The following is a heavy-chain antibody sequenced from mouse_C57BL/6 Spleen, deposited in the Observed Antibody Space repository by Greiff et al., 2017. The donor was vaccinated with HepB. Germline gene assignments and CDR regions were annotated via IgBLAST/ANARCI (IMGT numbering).Heavy chain of an antibody. Sequence: QVQLQQPGAELVMPGASVKLSCTASGYTFTSYWMHWVKQRPGQGLEWIGEIDPSDSYTDYNQKFKGKSTLTVDKSSSTAYMQLSSLTSEDSAVYSCARKDYGNYEDAMDYWGQGTSVTVSS. CDR2: IDPSDSYT. V-gene: IGHV1-69*01. D-gene: IGHD2-1*01. CDR1: GYTFTSYW. CDR3: ARKDYGNYEDAMDY. J-gene: IGHJ4*01.